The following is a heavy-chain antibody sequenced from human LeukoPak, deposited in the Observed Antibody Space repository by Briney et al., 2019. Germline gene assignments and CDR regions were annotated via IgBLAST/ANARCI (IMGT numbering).Heavy chain of an antibody. CDR1: GGSFSGYY. CDR3: GRGGRVVGVVVVTPSMDF. D-gene: IGHD2-15*01. Sequence: SETLSLTCAVYGGSFSGYYWSWIRQPPGKGLEWIGEINHSGSTNYNPSLKSRVTISVDTSKNQFSLKLSYVTAADTTVYYCGRGGRVVGVVVVTPSMDFWAKGPRSPSP. V-gene: IGHV4-34*01. CDR2: INHSGST. J-gene: IGHJ6*03.